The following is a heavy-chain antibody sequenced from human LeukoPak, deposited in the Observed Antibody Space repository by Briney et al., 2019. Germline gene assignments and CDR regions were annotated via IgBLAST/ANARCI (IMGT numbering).Heavy chain of an antibody. D-gene: IGHD4-23*01. CDR1: GYTFTSYG. Sequence: EASVKVCCKASGYTFTSYGISWVRQAPGQGLEWMGWISAYNGNTNYAQKLQGRVTMTTDTSTSTAYMELRSLRSDDTAVYYCARGGYQVLPTVGVAFDIWGQGTMVTVSS. V-gene: IGHV1-18*01. CDR2: ISAYNGNT. CDR3: ARGGYQVLPTVGVAFDI. J-gene: IGHJ3*02.